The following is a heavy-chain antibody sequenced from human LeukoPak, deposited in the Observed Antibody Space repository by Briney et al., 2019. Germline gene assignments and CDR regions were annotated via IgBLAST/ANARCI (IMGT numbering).Heavy chain of an antibody. CDR3: AKVNDILTGYLGN. D-gene: IGHD3-9*01. J-gene: IGHJ4*02. Sequence: GGSLRLSCAASGFTFSSYGMHWVRQAPGKGLEWVAVISYDGSNKYYADSVKGRFTISRDNSKNTLYLQMNSLRAEDTAVYYCAKVNDILTGYLGNWGQGTLVTVSS. CDR1: GFTFSSYG. CDR2: ISYDGSNK. V-gene: IGHV3-30*18.